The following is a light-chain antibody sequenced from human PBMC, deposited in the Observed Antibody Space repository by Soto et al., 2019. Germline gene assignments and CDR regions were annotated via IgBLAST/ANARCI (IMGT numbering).Light chain of an antibody. Sequence: EIVMTQSPATLSVFPGERATVSCRTSQNIYSNLAWYQQKPGQAPRLLIYGASTRATGIPTRFSGSGSGTDFTLTISSLQSEDFAVYYCQQYDNWPQTFGQGTKVDIK. CDR3: QQYDNWPQT. V-gene: IGKV3D-15*01. J-gene: IGKJ1*01. CDR1: QNIYSN. CDR2: GAS.